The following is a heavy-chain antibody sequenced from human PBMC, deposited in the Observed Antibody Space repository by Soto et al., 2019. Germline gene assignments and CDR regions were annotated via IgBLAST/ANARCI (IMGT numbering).Heavy chain of an antibody. Sequence: GASVKVSCKASGYTFTTYPVHWVRQAPGQRLEWMGWINTGNGNTKYSQRFQDRVTITRDTSATTAYMELSSLRSEDTAVYYCARGGDSTGYYSFDYWGQGTLVTVSS. J-gene: IGHJ4*02. CDR2: INTGNGNT. V-gene: IGHV1-3*04. D-gene: IGHD3-22*01. CDR1: GYTFTTYP. CDR3: ARGGDSTGYYSFDY.